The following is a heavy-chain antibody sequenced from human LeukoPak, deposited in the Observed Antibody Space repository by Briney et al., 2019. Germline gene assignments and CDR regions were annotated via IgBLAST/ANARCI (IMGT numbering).Heavy chain of an antibody. J-gene: IGHJ4*02. CDR2: ISYDGSNK. CDR1: GFTFSSYA. V-gene: IGHV3-30-3*01. D-gene: IGHD6-13*01. Sequence: GGSLRLSCAASGFTFSSYAMHWVRQAPGKGLEWVAVISYDGSNKYYADSVKGRFTISRDNSKNTLYLQMNSLRAEDTAVYYCARDRQQLWGQGTLVTVSS. CDR3: ARDRQQL.